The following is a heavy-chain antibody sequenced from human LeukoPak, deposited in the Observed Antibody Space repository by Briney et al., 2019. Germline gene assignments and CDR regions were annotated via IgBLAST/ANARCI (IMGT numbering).Heavy chain of an antibody. J-gene: IGHJ6*03. CDR3: ARDFFAPGIPAANYMDV. Sequence: GGLPLPRPSPGFTFFSYSIRRGRPAPGEGGGGVSAINGSGGSTYYADSVKGRFTISRDNAKNSLYLQMNSLRAEDTAVYYCARDFFAPGIPAANYMDVWGEGTTVTVSS. CDR1: GFTFFSYS. V-gene: IGHV3-23*01. D-gene: IGHD6-13*01. CDR2: INGSGGST.